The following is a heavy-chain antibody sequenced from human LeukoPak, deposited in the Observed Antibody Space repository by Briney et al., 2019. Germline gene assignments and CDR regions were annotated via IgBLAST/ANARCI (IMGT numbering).Heavy chain of an antibody. Sequence: SETLSLTCTVSGGSISSYSWSWIRQPPGKGLEWIGYIYYSGSTNYNPSLKSRVTISVDTSKNQFSLELTSVTAADTAVYYCARRASDYYDSRRGALDIWGQGTMVTVSS. CDR2: IYYSGST. V-gene: IGHV4-59*08. D-gene: IGHD3-22*01. CDR1: GGSISSYS. CDR3: ARRASDYYDSRRGALDI. J-gene: IGHJ3*02.